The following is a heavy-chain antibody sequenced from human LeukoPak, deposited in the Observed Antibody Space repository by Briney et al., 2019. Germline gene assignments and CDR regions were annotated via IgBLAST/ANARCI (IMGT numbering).Heavy chain of an antibody. CDR1: GGTFSSYA. CDR3: ARGKAVADYYYYYGMDV. J-gene: IGHJ6*04. CDR2: IIPIFGTA. V-gene: IGHV1-69*13. D-gene: IGHD6-19*01. Sequence: ASVKVSCKASGGTFSSYAISWVRQAPGQGLEWMGGIIPIFGTANYAQKFQGRVTTTADESTSTAYMELSSLRSEDTAVYYCARGKAVADYYYYYGMDVWGKGTTATVSS.